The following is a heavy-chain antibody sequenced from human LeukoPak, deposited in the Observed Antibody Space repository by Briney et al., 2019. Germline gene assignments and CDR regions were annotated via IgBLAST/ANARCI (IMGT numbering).Heavy chain of an antibody. CDR2: ISWNSGSI. D-gene: IGHD3-9*01. Sequence: PGRSLRLSCAASGFTFDDYAMHWVRRAPGKGLEWVSGISWNSGSIGYADSVKGRFTISRDNAKNSLYLQMNSLRAEDTALYYCVKGGYFATGGQGTLVTVSS. CDR1: GFTFDDYA. V-gene: IGHV3-9*01. CDR3: VKGGYFAT. J-gene: IGHJ4*02.